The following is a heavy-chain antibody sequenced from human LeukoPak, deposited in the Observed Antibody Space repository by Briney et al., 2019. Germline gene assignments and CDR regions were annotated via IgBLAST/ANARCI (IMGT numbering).Heavy chain of an antibody. Sequence: ASVKVSFKASGYTFTSYGISWVRQAPGQGLEWMGWISAYNGNTNYAQKLQGRVTMTTDTSTSTAYMELRSLRSDDTAVYYCAQGIPPLDAFDIWGQGTMVTVSS. CDR2: ISAYNGNT. J-gene: IGHJ3*02. CDR3: AQGIPPLDAFDI. V-gene: IGHV1-18*01. CDR1: GYTFTSYG.